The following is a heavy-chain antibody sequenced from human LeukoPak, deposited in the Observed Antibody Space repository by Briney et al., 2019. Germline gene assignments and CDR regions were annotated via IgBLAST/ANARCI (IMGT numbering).Heavy chain of an antibody. CDR3: ATTLHSGYYDLY. D-gene: IGHD3-22*01. V-gene: IGHV3-33*01. J-gene: IGHJ4*02. CDR1: GFTFSSYG. CDR2: IWFDGKNE. Sequence: PGGSLRLSCAASGFTFSSYGMHWVRQAPGKGLEWVADIWFDGKNEHFADSVKGRFTISRDNSKNTLYLQMNSLRAEDTAVYYCATTLHSGYYDLYWGQGTLVTVSS.